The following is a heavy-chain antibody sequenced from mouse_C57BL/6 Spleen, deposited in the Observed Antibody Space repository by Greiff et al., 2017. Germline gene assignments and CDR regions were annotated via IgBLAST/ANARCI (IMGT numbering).Heavy chain of an antibody. J-gene: IGHJ1*03. Sequence: EVHLVESGGGLVKPGGSLKLSCAASGFTFSSYAMSWVRQTPEKRLEWVATISDGGSYTYYPDNVKGRFTFSRDNAKNNLYLQMSHLKSEDTAMYYCARDGEYYGSKNWYFDVWGTGTTVTVSS. V-gene: IGHV5-4*01. D-gene: IGHD1-1*01. CDR1: GFTFSSYA. CDR2: ISDGGSYT. CDR3: ARDGEYYGSKNWYFDV.